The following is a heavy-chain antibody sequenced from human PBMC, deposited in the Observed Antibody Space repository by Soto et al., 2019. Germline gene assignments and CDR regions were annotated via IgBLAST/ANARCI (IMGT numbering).Heavy chain of an antibody. Sequence: GASVKVSCKASGYTFTGYYMHWVRQAPGQGLEWMGWINPNSGGTNYAQKFQGWVTMTRDTSISTAYMELSRLRSDDTAVYYCARTYGDYQSAFDIWGQGTMVTVPS. CDR1: GYTFTGYY. D-gene: IGHD4-17*01. CDR3: ARTYGDYQSAFDI. V-gene: IGHV1-2*04. J-gene: IGHJ3*02. CDR2: INPNSGGT.